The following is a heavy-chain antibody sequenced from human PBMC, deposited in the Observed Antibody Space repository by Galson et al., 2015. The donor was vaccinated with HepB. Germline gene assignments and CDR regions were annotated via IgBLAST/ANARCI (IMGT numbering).Heavy chain of an antibody. V-gene: IGHV4-34*01. CDR2: INHSGST. D-gene: IGHD2-2*01. CDR3: ARDHREVYCSSTSCLHYYYGMDV. J-gene: IGHJ6*02. Sequence: LTCAVYGGSFRGYYWSWIRQPPGKGLEWIGEINHSGSTNYNPSLKSRVTISVDTSKNQFSLKLSSVTAADTAVYYCARDHREVYCSSTSCLHYYYGMDVWGQGTTVTVSS. CDR1: GGSFRGYY.